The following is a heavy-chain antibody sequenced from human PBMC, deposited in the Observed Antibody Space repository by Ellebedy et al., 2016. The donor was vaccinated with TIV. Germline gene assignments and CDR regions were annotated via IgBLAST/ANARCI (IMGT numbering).Heavy chain of an antibody. V-gene: IGHV1-2*02. CDR1: GYTFTGTDYY. D-gene: IGHD2-21*01. CDR3: ARGFVWFSYAFDI. Sequence: ASVKVSCXASGYTFTGTDYYTHWVRQAPGQGLEWMGWINPKSGGTNYARKFQGRVTMTRDTSISTAYMELSRLRSDDTAVFYCARGFVWFSYAFDIWGQGTMVTVSP. CDR2: INPKSGGT. J-gene: IGHJ3*02.